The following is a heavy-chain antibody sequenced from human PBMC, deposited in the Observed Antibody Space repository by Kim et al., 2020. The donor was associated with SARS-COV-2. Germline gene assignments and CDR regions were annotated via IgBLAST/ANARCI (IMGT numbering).Heavy chain of an antibody. V-gene: IGHV3-33*01. D-gene: IGHD2-2*01. CDR2: IWYDGSNK. CDR1: GFTFSSYG. CDR3: ARNLHCSSTSCRDYYYYYGMDV. Sequence: GGSLRLSCAASGFTFSSYGMHWVRQAPGKGLEWVAVIWYDGSNKYYADSVKGRFTISRDNSKNTLYLQMNSLRAEDTAVYYCARNLHCSSTSCRDYYYYYGMDVWGQGTTVTVSS. J-gene: IGHJ6*02.